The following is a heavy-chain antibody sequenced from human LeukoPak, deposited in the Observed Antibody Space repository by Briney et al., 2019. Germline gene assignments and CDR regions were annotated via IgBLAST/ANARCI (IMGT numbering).Heavy chain of an antibody. CDR3: ARGPSGWETRNYYYYGMDV. D-gene: IGHD6-25*01. CDR2: INHSGST. CDR1: GGSFSGYY. V-gene: IGHV4-34*01. J-gene: IGHJ6*04. Sequence: SETLSLTCAVYGGSFSGYYWSWIRQPPGKGLEWIGEINHSGSTNYNPSLKSRVTISVDTSKNQFSLKLSSVTAADTAVYYCARGPSGWETRNYYYYGMDVWGKGTTVTVSS.